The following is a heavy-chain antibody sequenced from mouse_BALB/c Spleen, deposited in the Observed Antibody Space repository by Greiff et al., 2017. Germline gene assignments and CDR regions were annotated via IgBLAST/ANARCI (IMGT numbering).Heavy chain of an antibody. J-gene: IGHJ3*01. D-gene: IGHD2-1*01. CDR1: GYSITSGYY. Sequence: ESGPGLVKPSQSLSLTCSVTGYSITSGYYWNWIRQFPGNKLEWMGYISYDGSNNYNPSLKNRISITRDTSKNQFFLKLNSVTTEDTATYYCARGGNYLDWFAYWCQGTLVTVSA. CDR2: ISYDGSN. CDR3: ARGGNYLDWFAY. V-gene: IGHV3-6*02.